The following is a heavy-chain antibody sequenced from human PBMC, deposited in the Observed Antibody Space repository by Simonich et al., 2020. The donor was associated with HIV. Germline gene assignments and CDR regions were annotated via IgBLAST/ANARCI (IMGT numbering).Heavy chain of an antibody. CDR3: ARDTGTLYRSDSRSVSNWFDP. V-gene: IGHV1-18*01. D-gene: IGHD3-10*01. J-gene: IGHJ5*02. CDR2: ISASKCNA. Sequence: QVQLVQSGAEVKKPGASVKVSCKASGYTFTSYGISWVRQAPGQGLEWMGWISASKCNANYAQKLQGRVTMTTDTSTSTAYMELRSLRSDDTAVYYCARDTGTLYRSDSRSVSNWFDPWGQGTLVTVSS. CDR1: GYTFTSYG.